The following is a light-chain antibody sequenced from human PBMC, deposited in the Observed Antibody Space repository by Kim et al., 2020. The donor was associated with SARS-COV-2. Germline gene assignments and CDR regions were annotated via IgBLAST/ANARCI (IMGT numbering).Light chain of an antibody. CDR3: QAWDSSRIYV. CDR2: QDD. J-gene: IGLJ1*01. CDR1: ELGNYY. V-gene: IGLV3-1*01. Sequence: VSPGQTASITCSGDELGNYYTSWYQQKPGLSPVLLIYQDDQRPSGIPARFSGSSSGNTATLTISGTQAMDEADYYCQAWDSSRIYVFGTGTKVTVL.